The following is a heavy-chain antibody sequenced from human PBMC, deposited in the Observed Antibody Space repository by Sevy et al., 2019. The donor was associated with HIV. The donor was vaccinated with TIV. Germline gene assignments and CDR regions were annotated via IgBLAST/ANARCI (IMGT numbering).Heavy chain of an antibody. D-gene: IGHD2-8*01. Sequence: GGSLRLSCAASGFAFYEYSMSWIRQAPGNGLEWVATLSFGCGKINYADSVKGRFTISRDNSKNSFYLQMDNLRVEDTALYYCAREGCSRPHDYSGQGTRATVSS. CDR2: LSFGCGKI. CDR3: AREGCSRPHDY. J-gene: IGHJ4*02. V-gene: IGHV3-23*01. CDR1: GFAFYEYS.